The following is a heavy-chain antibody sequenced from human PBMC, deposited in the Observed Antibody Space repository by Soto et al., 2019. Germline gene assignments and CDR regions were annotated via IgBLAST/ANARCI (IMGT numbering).Heavy chain of an antibody. V-gene: IGHV4-34*01. CDR1: GGSFSGYY. CDR2: INHSGST. D-gene: IGHD3-3*01. J-gene: IGHJ6*02. Sequence: QVQLQQWGAGLLKPSETLSLTCAVYGGSFSGYYWSWIRQPPGKGLEWIGEINHSGSTNYNPSLKSRVTISVDTSKNQFSLKLSSVTAADTAVYYCARGPRRVLRFLEWAQGPGRYYGMDVWGQGTTVTVSS. CDR3: ARGPRRVLRFLEWAQGPGRYYGMDV.